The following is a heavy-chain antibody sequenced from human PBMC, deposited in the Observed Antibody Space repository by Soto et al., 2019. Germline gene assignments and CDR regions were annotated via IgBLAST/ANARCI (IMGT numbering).Heavy chain of an antibody. J-gene: IGHJ5*02. CDR3: ARSVDP. V-gene: IGHV4-31*03. CDR1: GGSISSGGYY. Sequence: QVQLQESGPGLVKPSQTLSLTCTVSGGSISSGGYYWSWIRQHPGKGLEWVGYIFNSGTTYYNPSLKNRVTTSVDTSKNQFSLKLSSVTAAVTAVYYCARSVDPWGQGTLVTVSS. CDR2: IFNSGTT.